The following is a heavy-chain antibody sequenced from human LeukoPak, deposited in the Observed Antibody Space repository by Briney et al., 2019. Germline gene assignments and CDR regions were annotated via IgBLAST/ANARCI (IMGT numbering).Heavy chain of an antibody. CDR3: ARRSTVTPYDFYYMDV. Sequence: GGSLRLSCAASEFTLSDYWMTWVRQAPGKGLEWVANIKQDGSEKYYVDSVKGRFTISRNNADNLLYLQMSSLRGEDTAVYYCARRSTVTPYDFYYMDVWGKGTTVIVSS. CDR2: IKQDGSEK. D-gene: IGHD4-17*01. V-gene: IGHV3-7*01. J-gene: IGHJ6*03. CDR1: EFTLSDYW.